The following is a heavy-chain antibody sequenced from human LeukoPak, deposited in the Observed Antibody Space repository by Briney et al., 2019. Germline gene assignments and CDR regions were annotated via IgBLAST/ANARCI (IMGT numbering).Heavy chain of an antibody. CDR3: AREEDPTTVTTFCDY. V-gene: IGHV3-20*04. CDR1: GFTFDDYG. D-gene: IGHD4-17*01. Sequence: GGSLRLSCAASGFTFDDYGMSWVRQAPGKGLEWVSGINWNGGSTGYADSVKGRFTISRDNAKNSLYLQMNSLRAEDTALYYCAREEDPTTVTTFCDYWGQGTLVTVSS. J-gene: IGHJ4*02. CDR2: INWNGGST.